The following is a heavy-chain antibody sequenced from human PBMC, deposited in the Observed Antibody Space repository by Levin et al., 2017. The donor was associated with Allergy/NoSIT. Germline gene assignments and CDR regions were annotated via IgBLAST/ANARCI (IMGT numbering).Heavy chain of an antibody. CDR2: IYYSGST. V-gene: IGHV4-59*01. CDR1: GGSISSSY. D-gene: IGHD6-13*01. Sequence: SQTLSLTCTVSGGSISSSYWSWIRQPPGKGLEWIGYIYYSGSTNYNPSLKSRVTISVDTSKNQFSLKLSSVTAADTAVYYCARLRSLEQQPPYYMDVWGKGTTVTVSS. J-gene: IGHJ6*03. CDR3: ARLRSLEQQPPYYMDV.